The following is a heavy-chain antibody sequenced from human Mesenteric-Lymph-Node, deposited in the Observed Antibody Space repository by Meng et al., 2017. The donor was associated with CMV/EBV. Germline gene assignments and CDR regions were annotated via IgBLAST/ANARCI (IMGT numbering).Heavy chain of an antibody. CDR2: IIPMVGIA. Sequence: SVKVSCKASGGTFSSFTISWVRQAPGQGFEWIGRIIPMVGIANYAQKFQGRVTITADKSTSTAYMELRSLRSDDAAVFYCVRDALQYLEWGQGTLVTVSS. CDR3: VRDALQYLE. CDR1: GGTFSSFT. J-gene: IGHJ4*02. V-gene: IGHV1-69*04. D-gene: IGHD3-9*01.